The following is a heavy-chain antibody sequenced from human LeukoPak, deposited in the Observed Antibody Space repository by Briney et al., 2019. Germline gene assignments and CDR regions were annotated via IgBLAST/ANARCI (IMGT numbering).Heavy chain of an antibody. CDR2: ISAYNGNT. D-gene: IGHD6-13*01. Sequence: ASVTVSCTASGGTFSSYAISWVRQAPGQGLEWMGWISAYNGNTNYAQKLQGRVTMTRNTSISTAYMELSSLRSEDTAVYYCASGLSSSWRALDYWGQGTLVTVSS. CDR1: GGTFSSYA. J-gene: IGHJ4*02. CDR3: ASGLSSSWRALDY. V-gene: IGHV1-8*02.